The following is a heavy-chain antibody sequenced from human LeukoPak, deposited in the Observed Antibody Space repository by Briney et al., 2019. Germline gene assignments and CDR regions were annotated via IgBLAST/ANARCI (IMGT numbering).Heavy chain of an antibody. V-gene: IGHV3-21*01. CDR1: GFTFSSYS. Sequence: PGGSLRLSYAASGFTFSSYSMNWVRQAPGKGLEWVSSISSSSSYIYYADSVKGRFTISRDNAKNSLYLQMNSLRAEDTAVYYCAREGWDTAMVDYWGQGTLVTVSS. CDR2: ISSSSSYI. D-gene: IGHD5-18*01. J-gene: IGHJ4*02. CDR3: AREGWDTAMVDY.